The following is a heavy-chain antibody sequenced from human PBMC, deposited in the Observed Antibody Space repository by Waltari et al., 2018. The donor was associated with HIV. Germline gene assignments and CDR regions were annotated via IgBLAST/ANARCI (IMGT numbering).Heavy chain of an antibody. CDR1: GGSFRTYA. CDR2: IIPMLDTT. CDR3: ASGGSAVTYFDF. Sequence: QVRLVQSGAEVKKPGSSVKVSCKASGGSFRTYAVAWVRQAPGHGLEWMGGIIPMLDTTNYAQKFQGRVTITADKSTNTAYLEVSRLSSEDTAIYFCASGGSAVTYFDFWGQGTMVTVSS. J-gene: IGHJ4*02. D-gene: IGHD4-17*01. V-gene: IGHV1-69*06.